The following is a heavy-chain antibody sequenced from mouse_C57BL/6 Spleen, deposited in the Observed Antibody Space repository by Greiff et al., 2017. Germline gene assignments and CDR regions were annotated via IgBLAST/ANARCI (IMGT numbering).Heavy chain of an antibody. Sequence: VQLQESVAELVRPGASVKLSCTASGYNIKNTYMHWVKQRPDQGLEWIGRIDPANGDTKYAPKFKGKATLTADKSSNTAYLQLSSLTSEDSAIYFCARAGDYGSSYYAMDYWGQGTSVTVSS. J-gene: IGHJ4*01. D-gene: IGHD1-2*01. V-gene: IGHV14-3*01. CDR1: GYNIKNTY. CDR3: ARAGDYGSSYYAMDY. CDR2: IDPANGDT.